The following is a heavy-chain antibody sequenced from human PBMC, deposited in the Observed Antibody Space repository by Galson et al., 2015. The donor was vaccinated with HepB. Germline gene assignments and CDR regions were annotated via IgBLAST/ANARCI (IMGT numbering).Heavy chain of an antibody. D-gene: IGHD3/OR15-3a*01. Sequence: SLRLSCAASGFTFSNYVMHWVRQAPGKGLEWVAVISYDGRNKYYEDSVKGRFTISRDNSKNTLYLHMNSLRAEDTAVYYCARDKTEWREEGLVDLWGQGTLVTVSS. CDR3: ARDKTEWREEGLVDL. CDR2: ISYDGRNK. V-gene: IGHV3-30*04. J-gene: IGHJ5*02. CDR1: GFTFSNYV.